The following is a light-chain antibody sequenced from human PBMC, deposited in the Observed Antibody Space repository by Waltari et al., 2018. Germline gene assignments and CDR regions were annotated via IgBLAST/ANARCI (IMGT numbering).Light chain of an antibody. V-gene: IGLV2-23*02. CDR3: CSYAGNGAFYV. Sequence: QSALTQPAPVPGSPGQSMPISCTGTSRADGRYNLVPWYQQHPGKAPKIMIYKVSKRPSGVSNRFSGSKADNTAYLTISGLQAEDEADYYCCSYAGNGAFYVFGTGTKVTVL. J-gene: IGLJ1*01. CDR2: KVS. CDR1: SRADGRYNL.